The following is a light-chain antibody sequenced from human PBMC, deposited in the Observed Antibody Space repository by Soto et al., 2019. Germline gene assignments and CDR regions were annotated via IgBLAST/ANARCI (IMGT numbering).Light chain of an antibody. CDR1: QSFNSIY. V-gene: IGKV3-20*01. CDR3: QQYGTSPET. J-gene: IGKJ3*01. Sequence: EIVLTQSPGTLSLSPGERATLSCRASQSFNSIYLAWYQQKPGQAPRLLIYGASSRATGIPDRFSGSGSGTDFTLTISRLEPEDFAVYYCQQYGTSPETFGPGTKVDIK. CDR2: GAS.